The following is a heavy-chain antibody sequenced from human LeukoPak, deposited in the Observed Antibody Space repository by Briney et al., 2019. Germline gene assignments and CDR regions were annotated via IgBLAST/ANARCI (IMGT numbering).Heavy chain of an antibody. Sequence: GRSLRLSCAASGFTFSSYAMHWVRQAPGKGLEWVSDISGSGGSTYYADSVKGRFTISRDNSKNTLYLQMNSLRAEDTAVYYCAKCKYGSGSFASGMDVWGQGATVTVSS. CDR1: GFTFSSYA. CDR3: AKCKYGSGSFASGMDV. V-gene: IGHV3-23*01. J-gene: IGHJ6*02. D-gene: IGHD3-10*01. CDR2: ISGSGGST.